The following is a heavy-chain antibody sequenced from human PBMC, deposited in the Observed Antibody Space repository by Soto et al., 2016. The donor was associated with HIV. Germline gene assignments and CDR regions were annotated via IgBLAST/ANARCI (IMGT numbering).Heavy chain of an antibody. J-gene: IGHJ3*01. CDR2: IGGTGSRT. V-gene: IGHV3-23*01. CDR1: KFIFSSSA. D-gene: IGHD3-22*01. Sequence: EIELLESGGGFVQAGGSLRLSCVGSKFIFSSSAMSWVRQVPGKGPEWISGIGGTGSRTYYEDSVKGRFTISRDNVRDTLYLEMKSLRVDDTGIYYCVKHKAFYLHGVSGYSAFEYWGQGMVVSVSS. CDR3: VKHKAFYLHGVSGYSAFEY.